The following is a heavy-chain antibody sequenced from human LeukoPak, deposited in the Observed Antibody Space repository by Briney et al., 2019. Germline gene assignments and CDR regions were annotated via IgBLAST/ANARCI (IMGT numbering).Heavy chain of an antibody. D-gene: IGHD3-10*01. CDR3: AKESLVRGVDY. Sequence: GGSLTLACSASGLTFSGHATSCVRPAPGEGLEWVLAISGSGGSTYYAHSVKGRFTTSRDNSKNTLYLQMNSLRAEDTAVYYCAKESLVRGVDYWGQGTLVTVSS. CDR1: GLTFSGHA. V-gene: IGHV3-23*01. J-gene: IGHJ4*02. CDR2: ISGSGGST.